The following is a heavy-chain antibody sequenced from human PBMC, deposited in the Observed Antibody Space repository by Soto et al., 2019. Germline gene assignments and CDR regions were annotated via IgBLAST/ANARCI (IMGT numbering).Heavy chain of an antibody. Sequence: QVQLVQSGAEVKKPGSSVKVSCKASGGTFSSYAISWVRQAPGQGLEWMGGIIPIFGTANYAQKFQGRVTITADESTSPAYMELSSLVSEDTAVYYCARGTPYGSGSYSDYWGQGTLVTVSS. CDR3: ARGTPYGSGSYSDY. D-gene: IGHD3-10*01. CDR2: IIPIFGTA. V-gene: IGHV1-69*01. CDR1: GGTFSSYA. J-gene: IGHJ4*02.